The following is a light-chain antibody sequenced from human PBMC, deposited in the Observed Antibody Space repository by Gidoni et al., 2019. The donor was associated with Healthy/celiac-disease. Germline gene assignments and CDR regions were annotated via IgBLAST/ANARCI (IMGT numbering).Light chain of an antibody. CDR2: DAS. V-gene: IGKV1-33*01. CDR3: QQYDSFPRT. Sequence: DIQMTQSPSSLSASVGDRVTITCQASQDISNYLNWYQQKPGKAPKFLIYDASKLETGVPSRFSGSGPGTDFTFTISSLQPEDVATDYCQQYDSFPRTFGQGTKLDLK. J-gene: IGKJ2*02. CDR1: QDISNY.